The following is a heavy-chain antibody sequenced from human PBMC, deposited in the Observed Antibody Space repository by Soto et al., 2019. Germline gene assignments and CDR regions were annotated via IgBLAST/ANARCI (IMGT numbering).Heavy chain of an antibody. V-gene: IGHV1-69*06. CDR1: KTTFSDYG. CDR3: ASETLFCAGDCYFAH. CDR2: IIPVLGTI. D-gene: IGHD2-21*02. J-gene: IGHJ4*02. Sequence: QVQLVQSGPEVKKPGSSVNISCKAPKTTFSDYGLNWVRQAPGQGLEWMGGIIPVLGTINYARKFQRRVTNTANKSSNTVIMAVSSLTSEDTAGYYCASETLFCAGDCYFAHWGLGTVVTVSS.